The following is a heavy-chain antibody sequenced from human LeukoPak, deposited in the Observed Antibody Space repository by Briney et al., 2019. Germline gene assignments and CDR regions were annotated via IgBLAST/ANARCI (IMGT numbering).Heavy chain of an antibody. V-gene: IGHV3-74*01. CDR3: ARHNGNWNFGY. D-gene: IGHD1-1*01. CDR2: INSDGTST. J-gene: IGHJ4*02. Sequence: AGGSLRLSCAASGFTFSNYWMHWVRQAPGKGLVWVSRINSDGTSTTYADSVKGRFTISRDNAKNTLYLQMNSLGAEGTAVYYCARHNGNWNFGYWGQGTLVTVSS. CDR1: GFTFSNYW.